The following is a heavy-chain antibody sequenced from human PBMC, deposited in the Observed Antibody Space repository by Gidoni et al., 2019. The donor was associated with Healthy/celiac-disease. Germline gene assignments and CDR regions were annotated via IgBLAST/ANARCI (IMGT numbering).Heavy chain of an antibody. CDR1: AFTFSSYS. V-gene: IGHV3-21*01. Sequence: EVQLVESGGGLVKPGGSLRLSCAASAFTFSSYSMNWVRQAPGQGLEWVSSISSSSSYIYYADSVKGRFTISRDNAKNSLYLQMNSLRAEDTAVYYCARAYGDYLVYWGQGTLVTVSS. CDR3: ARAYGDYLVY. CDR2: ISSSSSYI. D-gene: IGHD4-17*01. J-gene: IGHJ4*02.